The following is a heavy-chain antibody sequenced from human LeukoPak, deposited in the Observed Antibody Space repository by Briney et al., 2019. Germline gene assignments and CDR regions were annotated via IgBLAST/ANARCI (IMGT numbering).Heavy chain of an antibody. CDR3: AKRAPYYFDY. J-gene: IGHJ4*02. Sequence: QLGGSLRLSCAASGFTFSSSGMSWVRQAPGKGLEWVSTISGSGATTYYAGSVKGRFTISRDNSKNTLYLQMNSLRAEDTALYYCAKRAPYYFDYWGQGTLVPVSS. CDR2: ISGSGATT. CDR1: GFTFSSSG. V-gene: IGHV3-23*01.